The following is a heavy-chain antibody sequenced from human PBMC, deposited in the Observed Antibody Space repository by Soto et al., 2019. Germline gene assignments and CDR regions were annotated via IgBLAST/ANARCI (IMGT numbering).Heavy chain of an antibody. J-gene: IGHJ5*02. Sequence: QVQLVQSGAEVKKPGSSVKVSCKASRGTFSSYTISWVRQAPGQGLEWMGRIIPILGIANYAQKFQGRVTITAGKSPRAAYMELSSLRSGDTAVQYCAREYVVRGVVSYWFSPWGQGTLVTVSS. CDR2: IIPILGIA. D-gene: IGHD3-10*01. V-gene: IGHV1-69*02. CDR1: RGTFSSYT. CDR3: AREYVVRGVVSYWFSP.